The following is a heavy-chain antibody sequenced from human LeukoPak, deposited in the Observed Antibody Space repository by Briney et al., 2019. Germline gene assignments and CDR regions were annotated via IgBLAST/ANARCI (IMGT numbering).Heavy chain of an antibody. J-gene: IGHJ4*02. CDR1: GGSISTYY. CDR3: ARERGDYLDF. Sequence: SETLSLTCTVSGGSISTYYWSWIRQPPGKGLEWIGYIYYSGSTNYNPSLKSRVTISVDTSKNQFSLKVRSVTAADTAVYYCARERGDYLDFWGLGTLVTVSS. CDR2: IYYSGST. V-gene: IGHV4-59*01.